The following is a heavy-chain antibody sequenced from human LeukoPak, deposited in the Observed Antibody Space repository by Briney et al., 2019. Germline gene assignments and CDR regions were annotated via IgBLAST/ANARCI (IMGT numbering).Heavy chain of an antibody. CDR3: ARFISYSSGWAFLDY. V-gene: IGHV1-2*02. CDR1: GYTFTSYY. D-gene: IGHD6-19*01. J-gene: IGHJ4*02. CDR2: ISPNTGGT. Sequence: GASVKVSCKASGYTFTSYYMHWVRQAPGQGLEWMGWISPNTGGTNSTQKFQGRVTMTRDTSINTAYMELGRLTSDDTAVYYCARFISYSSGWAFLDYWGQGTQVTVSS.